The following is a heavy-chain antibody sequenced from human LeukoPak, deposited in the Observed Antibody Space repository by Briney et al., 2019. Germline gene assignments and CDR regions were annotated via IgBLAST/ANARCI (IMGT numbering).Heavy chain of an antibody. Sequence: GGTLRLSCAASGFIFSIYGMTWVRQAPGKGLEWVSTFSGSGGSTYYADSVKGRFTISRDNSKNTLYLQMNSLRAEDTAVYYCARHFSSSWYPYYYYYMDVWGKGTTVTVSS. CDR2: FSGSGGST. J-gene: IGHJ6*03. D-gene: IGHD6-13*01. CDR3: ARHFSSSWYPYYYYYMDV. V-gene: IGHV3-23*01. CDR1: GFIFSIYG.